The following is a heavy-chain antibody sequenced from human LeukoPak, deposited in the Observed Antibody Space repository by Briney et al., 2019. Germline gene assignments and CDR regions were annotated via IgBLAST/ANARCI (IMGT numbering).Heavy chain of an antibody. CDR3: ARGSLGDGSLLIDY. D-gene: IGHD3-10*01. Sequence: RGSLRLSCAASGFTFSRYWMHWVRQAPGKGLVWVSRINSDGSDKTYADSVKGRFTISRDNAKNTVYLQMNSLRAEDTAVYYCARGSLGDGSLLIDYWGQGTLVTVSS. V-gene: IGHV3-74*01. CDR1: GFTFSRYW. J-gene: IGHJ4*02. CDR2: INSDGSDK.